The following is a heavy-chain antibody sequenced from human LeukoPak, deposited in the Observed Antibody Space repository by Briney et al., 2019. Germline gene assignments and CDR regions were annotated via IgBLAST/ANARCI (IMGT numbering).Heavy chain of an antibody. CDR3: ARGGEQHFNWFDP. D-gene: IGHD6-13*01. V-gene: IGHV3-33*01. J-gene: IGHJ5*02. Sequence: GGSLRLSCAASGFTFSSYDMHWVRQAPGKGLEWVAVIWYDGSNKYYADSVKGRFTISRDNSKSTLYLQMNSLRAEDTAVYYCARGGEQHFNWFDPWGQGTLVTVSS. CDR1: GFTFSSYD. CDR2: IWYDGSNK.